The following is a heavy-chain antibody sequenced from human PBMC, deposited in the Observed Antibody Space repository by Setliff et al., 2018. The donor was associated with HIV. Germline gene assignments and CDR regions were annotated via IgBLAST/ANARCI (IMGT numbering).Heavy chain of an antibody. J-gene: IGHJ4*02. CDR3: ARRGSYSSPETL. Sequence: SETLSLTCNVSGGSITNYYWSWIRQPPGKGLQWIGYIYTSGSTNYNPSLKSRVTISVDTSKNQFSLKVSSVTAADTAVYYCARRGSYSSPETLWGQGTLVTVS. CDR2: IYTSGST. CDR1: GGSITNYY. D-gene: IGHD1-26*01. V-gene: IGHV4-4*09.